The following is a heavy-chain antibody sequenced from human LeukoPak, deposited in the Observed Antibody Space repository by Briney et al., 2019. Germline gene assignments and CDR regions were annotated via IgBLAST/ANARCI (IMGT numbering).Heavy chain of an antibody. J-gene: IGHJ4*02. CDR2: INPNSGGT. D-gene: IGHD3-10*01. CDR1: GYTFTGYY. V-gene: IGHV1-2*06. Sequence: GASVKVSFKASGYTFTGYYMHWVRQAPGQGLEWMGRINPNSGGTNYAQKFQGRVTMTRDTSISTAYMELSRLRSDDTAAYYCAREPWGYYGSGSIDYWGQGTLVTVSS. CDR3: AREPWGYYGSGSIDY.